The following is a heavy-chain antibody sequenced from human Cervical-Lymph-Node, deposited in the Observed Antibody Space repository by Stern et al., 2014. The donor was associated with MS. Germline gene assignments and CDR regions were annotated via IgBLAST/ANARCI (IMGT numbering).Heavy chain of an antibody. CDR2: IVVGSGNT. V-gene: IGHV1-58*01. CDR1: GFTFTNSA. J-gene: IGHJ4*02. D-gene: IGHD3-16*01. CDR3: AADTLADGG. Sequence: MQLVESGPEVKKPGTSVKVSCKASGFTFTNSAVQWVRQARGQRLEWIGWIVVGSGNTNYAQKFQERVIITRDMSTSTAFLELSSLRSEDTAIYYCAADTLADGGWGQGTLVTVSS.